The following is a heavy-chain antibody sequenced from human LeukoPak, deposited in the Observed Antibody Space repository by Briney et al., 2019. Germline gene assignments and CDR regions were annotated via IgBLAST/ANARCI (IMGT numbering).Heavy chain of an antibody. CDR1: GFTFSSYA. J-gene: IGHJ4*02. D-gene: IGHD2-8*01. V-gene: IGHV3-23*01. Sequence: GGSLRLSCAASGFTFSSYAMSWVRQAPGKGLEWVSAISGSGGSTYYADSVKGRFTISRDNSKNTLYLQMNSLRAEDTAVYYCAKDRVVLMVYAMEAVFDYWGQGTLVTVSS. CDR2: ISGSGGST. CDR3: AKDRVVLMVYAMEAVFDY.